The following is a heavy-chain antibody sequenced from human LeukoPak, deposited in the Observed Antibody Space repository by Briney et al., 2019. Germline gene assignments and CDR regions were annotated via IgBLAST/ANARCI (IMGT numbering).Heavy chain of an antibody. CDR1: GFTFSSYS. CDR2: ISSSSSYI. V-gene: IGHV3-21*01. Sequence: GGSLRLSCAASGFTFSSYSMNWVRQAPGKGLEWVSSISSSSSYIYYADSVKGRFTISRDDAKNSLYLQMNSLRAEDTAVYYCARDQQEGYSYGYDYYYYMDVWGKGTTVTVSS. D-gene: IGHD5-18*01. CDR3: ARDQQEGYSYGYDYYYYMDV. J-gene: IGHJ6*03.